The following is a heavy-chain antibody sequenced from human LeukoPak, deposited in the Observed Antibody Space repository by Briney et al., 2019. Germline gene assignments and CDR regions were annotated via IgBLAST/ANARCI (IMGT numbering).Heavy chain of an antibody. D-gene: IGHD1-26*01. CDR2: ITGGSSRST. J-gene: IGHJ4*02. Sequence: GPLRLSCAASGFTFSSYAMSWVRQAPGKGLEWVSGITGGSSRSTYYADSVKGRFIISRDNSKNTLYLQMNSLRAEDTAVYYCAKRVGATTFNYFDYWGQGTLVTVSS. CDR1: GFTFSSYA. CDR3: AKRVGATTFNYFDY. V-gene: IGHV3-23*01.